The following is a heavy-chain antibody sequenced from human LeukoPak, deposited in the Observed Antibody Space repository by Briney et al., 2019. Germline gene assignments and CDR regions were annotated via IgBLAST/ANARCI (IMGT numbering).Heavy chain of an antibody. D-gene: IGHD3-10*01. J-gene: IGHJ3*02. CDR2: IFYSGST. Sequence: SETLSLTCTVSGYSISSGYDWGWMRQPPGKGLEWIGNIFYSGSTYYSPSLKSRVTISLDTSRNQFSLKLNSVTAADTAVYYCAKSNGYGLVDIWGQGTMVTVSS. CDR1: GYSISSGYD. V-gene: IGHV4-38-2*02. CDR3: AKSNGYGLVDI.